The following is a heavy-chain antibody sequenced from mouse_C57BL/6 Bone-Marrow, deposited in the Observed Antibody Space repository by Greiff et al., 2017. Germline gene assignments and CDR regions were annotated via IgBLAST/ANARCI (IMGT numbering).Heavy chain of an antibody. Sequence: VQLQQSGAELVRPGTSVKVSCKASGYAFTNYLIEWVKQRPGQGLEWIGVINPGSGGTNYNEKFKGKATLTADKSSSTAYMQLSSLTSEDSAVYFCARRGTKSSGYYFDYWGQGTTLTVSS. V-gene: IGHV1-54*01. D-gene: IGHD3-2*02. CDR1: GYAFTNYL. CDR2: INPGSGGT. CDR3: ARRGTKSSGYYFDY. J-gene: IGHJ2*01.